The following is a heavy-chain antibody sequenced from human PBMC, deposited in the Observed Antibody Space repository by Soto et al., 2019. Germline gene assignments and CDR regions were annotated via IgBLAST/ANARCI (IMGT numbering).Heavy chain of an antibody. CDR2: IYSGGST. J-gene: IGHJ5*02. V-gene: IGHV3-53*01. Sequence: PGGSLRLSCAASGFTVSSNYMIWVRQAPGKGLEWVSVIYSGGSTYYADSVKGRFTISRDNSKNTLYLQMNSLRAEDTAVYYCARDQSSGWLNWFDPWGQGTLVTVSS. CDR1: GFTVSSNY. CDR3: ARDQSSGWLNWFDP. D-gene: IGHD6-19*01.